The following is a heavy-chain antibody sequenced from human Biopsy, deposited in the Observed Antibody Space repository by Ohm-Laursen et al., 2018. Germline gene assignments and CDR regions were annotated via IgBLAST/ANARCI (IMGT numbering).Heavy chain of an antibody. D-gene: IGHD3-3*01. V-gene: IGHV1-18*01. Sequence: GSSVKVSCKASGYTFTNYAINWVRQAPGQGLEWLGGISVKTGNTNYTQKLQGRVTMTTDTSTNTAYMELRSLRSDDTALYYCAREGTSVTFFGKISDYYFDFWGPGTVATVSS. J-gene: IGHJ4*02. CDR1: GYTFTNYA. CDR2: ISVKTGNT. CDR3: AREGTSVTFFGKISDYYFDF.